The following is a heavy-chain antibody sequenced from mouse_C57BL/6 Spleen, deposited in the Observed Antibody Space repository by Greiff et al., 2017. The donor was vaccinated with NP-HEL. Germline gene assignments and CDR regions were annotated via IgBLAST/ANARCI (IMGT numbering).Heavy chain of an antibody. CDR1: GYSFTDYN. V-gene: IGHV1-39*01. Sequence: EVKLMESGPELVKPGASVKISCKASGYSFTDYNMNWVKQSNGKSLEWIGVINPNYGTTSYNQKFKGKATLTVDQSSSTAYMQLNSLTSEDSAVYYCARSLRVYDDYAMDYWGQGTSVTVSS. CDR2: INPNYGTT. CDR3: ARSLRVYDDYAMDY. J-gene: IGHJ4*01. D-gene: IGHD2-12*01.